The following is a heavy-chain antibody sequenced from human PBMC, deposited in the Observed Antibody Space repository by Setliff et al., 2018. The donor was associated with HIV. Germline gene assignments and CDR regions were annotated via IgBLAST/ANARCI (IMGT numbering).Heavy chain of an antibody. J-gene: IGHJ4*02. Sequence: AASVKVSCKASGYTFTNYDINWVRQAPGQGLELVGWLNPNSGHTAFSQKFQGRLTLTGNTPLTTAYMQLSGLTSEDTAVYFCARGNRDGFIPFEHWGQGTLVTVSS. CDR1: GYTFTNYD. CDR2: LNPNSGHT. D-gene: IGHD5-12*01. CDR3: ARGNRDGFIPFEH. V-gene: IGHV1-8*02.